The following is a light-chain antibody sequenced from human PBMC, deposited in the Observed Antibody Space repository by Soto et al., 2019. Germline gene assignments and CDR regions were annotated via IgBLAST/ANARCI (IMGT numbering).Light chain of an antibody. CDR2: LEGSGSY. CDR1: SGHSSYI. Sequence: QPVLTQSSSASASLGSSVKLTYTLSSGHSSYIIAWHQQQPGKAPRYLMKLEGSGSYNKGSGVPDRFSGSSSGADRYLTISNLQFEDEADYYCETCDSNTRVFGGVTKLTVL. J-gene: IGLJ3*02. V-gene: IGLV4-60*02. CDR3: ETCDSNTRV.